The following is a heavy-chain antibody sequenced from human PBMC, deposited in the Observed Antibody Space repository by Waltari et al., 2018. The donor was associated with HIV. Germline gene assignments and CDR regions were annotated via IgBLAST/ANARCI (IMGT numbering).Heavy chain of an antibody. V-gene: IGHV3-23*04. D-gene: IGHD5-12*01. CDR2: ISGRGGST. J-gene: IGHJ4*02. CDR3: AKSVVGDYDSAIDY. Sequence: EVQLVESGGNLVQPGGSLRLSCAASRLTFSIYAMSWVRQAPGKGLAWVSTISGRGGSTYYADSVKGRFTISRDNSRNTVYLQMNSLRAEDTAVYYCAKSVVGDYDSAIDYWGQGTLVTVSS. CDR1: RLTFSIYA.